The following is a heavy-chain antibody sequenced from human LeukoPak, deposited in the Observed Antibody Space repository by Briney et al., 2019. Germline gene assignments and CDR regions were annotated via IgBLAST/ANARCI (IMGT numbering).Heavy chain of an antibody. Sequence: GGSLRLSCAASGFTFNSYAMCWVRQAAGKGLEWVSVISHSGGSTYYADSVKGRFTISRDNSKNTLYLQMNRLRAEDTAVYYCAKGSGAGGTCYSGCNYWGQGTLVTVSS. CDR2: ISHSGGST. J-gene: IGHJ4*02. CDR3: AKGSGAGGTCYSGCNY. CDR1: GFTFNSYA. D-gene: IGHD2-15*01. V-gene: IGHV3-23*01.